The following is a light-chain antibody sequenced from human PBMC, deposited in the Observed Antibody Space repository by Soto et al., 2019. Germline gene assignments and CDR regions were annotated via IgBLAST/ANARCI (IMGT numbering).Light chain of an antibody. Sequence: QSALTQPRSVSGSPGQSVTISCTGTSSDVGGYNYVSWYQHHPGKAPKLMIYDVTKRPSGVRDRFSASKSGNTASLTISGLQAEDEADYYCCSYAGSYTDVFGTGTKVT. CDR1: SSDVGGYNY. CDR2: DVT. V-gene: IGLV2-11*01. CDR3: CSYAGSYTDV. J-gene: IGLJ1*01.